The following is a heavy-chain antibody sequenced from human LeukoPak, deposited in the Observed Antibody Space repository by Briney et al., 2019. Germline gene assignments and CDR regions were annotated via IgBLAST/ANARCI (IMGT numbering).Heavy chain of an antibody. CDR3: AKDLSKGLLYRRGMYYFDY. Sequence: GGSLRLSCAASGFTFSSYGMHCVRQAPGKGLEWVAFIRYDGSTKYYADSVKGRFTISRDNSKNTLYLQTNSLRAEDTAVYYCAKDLSKGLLYRRGMYYFDYWGQGTLVTVSS. V-gene: IGHV3-30*02. CDR2: IRYDGSTK. D-gene: IGHD3-10*01. J-gene: IGHJ4*02. CDR1: GFTFSSYG.